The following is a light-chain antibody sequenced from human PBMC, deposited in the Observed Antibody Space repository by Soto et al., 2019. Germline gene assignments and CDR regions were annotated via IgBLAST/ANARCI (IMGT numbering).Light chain of an antibody. Sequence: DIQMTQSPSSLSASVGDRVTITCRASQGISNYLAWYQQKPGKVPKLLISAASTLHSGVPSRFSGSGSGTDFTLTINSLQPEAVATYYCQKDNSGPLTFGKGTKVDIK. J-gene: IGKJ1*01. CDR2: AAS. V-gene: IGKV1-27*01. CDR1: QGISNY. CDR3: QKDNSGPLT.